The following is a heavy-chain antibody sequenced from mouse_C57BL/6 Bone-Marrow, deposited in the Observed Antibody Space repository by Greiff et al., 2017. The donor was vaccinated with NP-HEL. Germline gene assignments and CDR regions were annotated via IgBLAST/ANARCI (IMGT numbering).Heavy chain of an antibody. CDR3: ARGLGAYYGSSYQAWFAY. Sequence: EVHLVESGGGLVKPGGSLKLSCAASGFTFSSYAMSWVRQTPEKRLEWVATISDGGSYTYYPANVKGRFTISRDNAKNNLYLQMSHLKSEDTAMYYCARGLGAYYGSSYQAWFAYWGQGTLVTVSA. V-gene: IGHV5-4*01. J-gene: IGHJ3*01. D-gene: IGHD1-1*01. CDR1: GFTFSSYA. CDR2: ISDGGSYT.